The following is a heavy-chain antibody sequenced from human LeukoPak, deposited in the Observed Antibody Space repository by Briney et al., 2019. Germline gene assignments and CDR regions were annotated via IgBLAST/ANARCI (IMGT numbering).Heavy chain of an antibody. CDR2: ISSSSDYI. D-gene: IGHD3-22*01. Sequence: GGSLRLSCAASGFSFSTYSMIWVRQAPGKVLEWVSSISSSSDYIYYADSVKGRFTISRDNAKNSLYLQMNSLRAEDTAVYFCARVKYYYDSSGYYEYYFDYWGQGTLVTVSS. CDR3: ARVKYYYDSSGYYEYYFDY. V-gene: IGHV3-21*04. CDR1: GFSFSTYS. J-gene: IGHJ4*02.